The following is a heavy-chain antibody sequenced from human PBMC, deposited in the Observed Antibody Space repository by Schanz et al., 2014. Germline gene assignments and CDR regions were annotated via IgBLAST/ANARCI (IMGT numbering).Heavy chain of an antibody. J-gene: IGHJ4*02. CDR3: AKSQGSSFDS. Sequence: EVHLLESGGGLVQPGGSLRLSCAASEFTFSTDAMSWVRQAPGKGLEWLSVISASGGDTYYADSVKGRFTISSDNSKSTLYLQMSSLRAEDAAVYYCAKSQGSSFDSWGQGTLVTVSS. CDR2: ISASGGDT. D-gene: IGHD6-13*01. V-gene: IGHV3-23*01. CDR1: EFTFSTDA.